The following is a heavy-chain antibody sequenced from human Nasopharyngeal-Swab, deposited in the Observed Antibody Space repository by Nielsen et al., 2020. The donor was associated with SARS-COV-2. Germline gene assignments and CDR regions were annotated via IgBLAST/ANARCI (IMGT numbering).Heavy chain of an antibody. CDR2: LSYDGITE. CDR3: ARYSSSWGFFDF. V-gene: IGHV3-30-3*01. Sequence: GGSLRLSCEASGLRFTVYSFHWVRQAPGKGLDWVAFLSYDGITEDYADSVKGRFSVSRDNSKRMLYLQMNSLRAEDTAVYYCARYSSSWGFFDFWGQGTLVTFSS. CDR1: GLRFTVYS. D-gene: IGHD6-13*01. J-gene: IGHJ4*02.